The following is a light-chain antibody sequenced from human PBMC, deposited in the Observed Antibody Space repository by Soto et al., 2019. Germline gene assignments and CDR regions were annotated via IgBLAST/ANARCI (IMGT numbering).Light chain of an antibody. J-gene: IGLJ2*01. V-gene: IGLV2-8*01. CDR1: SSDVGSYNY. Sequence: QSALTQPPSASGSPGQSVTISCTGTSSDVGSYNYVSWYQQHPGKAPKLMLYEVTNRPSGVPDRFSGSKSGNTASLTVSGLQAEDEADYYCSSYAGSNNLLFGGGTKLTVL. CDR3: SSYAGSNNLL. CDR2: EVT.